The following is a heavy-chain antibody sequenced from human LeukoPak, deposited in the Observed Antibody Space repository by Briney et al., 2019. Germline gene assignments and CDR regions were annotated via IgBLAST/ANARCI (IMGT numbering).Heavy chain of an antibody. Sequence: GGSLRLSCAASGFALSTYGMRWVRQAPAKGLEWVSSIRIGGGGTFYADSVKGRFTLSRDNLKNTLYLQMNNLRAEDTAVYYCAKDRSGSYSFDFWGQGTLVTVSS. CDR1: GFALSTYG. J-gene: IGHJ4*02. D-gene: IGHD1-26*01. CDR3: AKDRSGSYSFDF. V-gene: IGHV3-23*01. CDR2: IRIGGGGT.